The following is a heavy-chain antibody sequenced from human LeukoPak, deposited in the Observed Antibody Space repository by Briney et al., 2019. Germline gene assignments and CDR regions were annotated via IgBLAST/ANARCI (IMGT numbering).Heavy chain of an antibody. J-gene: IGHJ3*02. D-gene: IGHD4-17*01. CDR1: GFTFSAGH. CDR3: AQITVTTFDDAFVI. CDR2: IYSGGGT. V-gene: IGHV3-53*01. Sequence: GGSLRLSCAASGFTFSAGHMSWVRQAPGKGLEWVSLIYSGGGTYCADSVKGRFTISRDNSKNTLYLQMNSLRAEDTAVYYCAQITVTTFDDAFVIWGQGTMVTVSS.